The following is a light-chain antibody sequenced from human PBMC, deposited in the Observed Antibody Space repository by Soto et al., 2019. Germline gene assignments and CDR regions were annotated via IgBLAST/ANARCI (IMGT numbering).Light chain of an antibody. CDR2: EAS. CDR3: QQYDNVPLT. CDR1: QDITND. J-gene: IGKJ4*01. V-gene: IGKV1-33*01. Sequence: DIQMTQSPSSLSASVGDRVTITCQASQDITNDLNWYQQKPGKAPKVLIYEASNLETGVPSRFNGSRSGTDFTFTISSLQPEDIATYFCQQYDNVPLTFGGGTKVEIK.